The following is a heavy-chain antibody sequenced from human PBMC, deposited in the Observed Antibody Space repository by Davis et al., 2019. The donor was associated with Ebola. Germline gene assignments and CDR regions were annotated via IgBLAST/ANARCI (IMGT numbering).Heavy chain of an antibody. V-gene: IGHV3-48*02. CDR1: GFTFTSYA. Sequence: PGGSLRLSCAASGFTFTSYAMSWVRQAPGKGLEWVSYISSSSSTLYYADSVKGRFTISRDNAKNSLYLQMNSLRDDDTAVYYCARAVVDIVATPYFDYWGQGTLVPVSS. J-gene: IGHJ4*02. CDR2: ISSSSSTL. D-gene: IGHD5-12*01. CDR3: ARAVVDIVATPYFDY.